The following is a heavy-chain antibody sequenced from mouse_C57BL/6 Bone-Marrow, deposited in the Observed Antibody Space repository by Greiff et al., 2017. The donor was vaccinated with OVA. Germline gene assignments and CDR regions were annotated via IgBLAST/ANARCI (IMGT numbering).Heavy chain of an antibody. CDR2: IYPGNSDT. CDR1: GYTFTSYW. CDR3: TIGSLVYYGDRYFAMDY. D-gene: IGHD2-13*01. Sequence: EVQLQQSGTVLARPGASVKMSCKTSGYTFTSYWMHWVKQRPGQGLEWIGAIYPGNSDTSYNQKFKGKAKLTAVTSASTAYMELSSLTNEDSAVYYCTIGSLVYYGDRYFAMDYWGQGTSVTVSS. J-gene: IGHJ4*01. V-gene: IGHV1-5*01.